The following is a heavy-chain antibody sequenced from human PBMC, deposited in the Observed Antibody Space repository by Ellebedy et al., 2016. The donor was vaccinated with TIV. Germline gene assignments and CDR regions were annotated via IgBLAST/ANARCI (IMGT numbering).Heavy chain of an antibody. D-gene: IGHD6-25*01. CDR1: GFTLSTYW. CDR3: ARENGYYFDY. CDR2: MRQDGREE. Sequence: GESLKISCAASGFTLSTYWMNWVRQAPGKGLEWVASMRQDGREEYFVDSVKGRFTISRDNTKNSLYLQMNSRRAEDTAVYFCARENGYYFDYWGQGTLVIVSS. V-gene: IGHV3-7*01. J-gene: IGHJ4*02.